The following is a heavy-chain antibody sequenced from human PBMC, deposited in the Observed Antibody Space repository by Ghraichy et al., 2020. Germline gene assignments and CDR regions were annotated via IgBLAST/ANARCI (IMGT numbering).Heavy chain of an antibody. CDR1: GYTFTSYD. CDR3: ARGPQLRGIAAGSGSFGSSFDP. D-gene: IGHD6-13*01. V-gene: IGHV1-8*01. Sequence: ASVKVSCKASGYTFTSYDINWVRQATGQGLEWMGWMNPNSGNTGYAQKFQGRVTMTRNTSISTAYMELSSLRSEDTAVYYCARGPQLRGIAAGSGSFGSSFDPWGQGTLVTVSS. CDR2: MNPNSGNT. J-gene: IGHJ5*02.